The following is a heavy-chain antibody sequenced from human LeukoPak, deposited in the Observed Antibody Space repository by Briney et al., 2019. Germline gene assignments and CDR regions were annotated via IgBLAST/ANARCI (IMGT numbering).Heavy chain of an antibody. Sequence: GGSLRLSCAASGFTFSSYGMNWVRQAPGKGLEWVSYISSSSSTMYYADSVKGRFTISRDNAKNSLYLQMNGLRAEDTAVYYCARDFSNLFDYWGQGTLVTVSS. J-gene: IGHJ4*02. CDR2: ISSSSSTM. CDR3: ARDFSNLFDY. D-gene: IGHD4-11*01. CDR1: GFTFSSYG. V-gene: IGHV3-48*01.